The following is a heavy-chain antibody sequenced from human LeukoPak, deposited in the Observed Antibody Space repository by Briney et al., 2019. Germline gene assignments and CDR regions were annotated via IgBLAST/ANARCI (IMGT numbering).Heavy chain of an antibody. J-gene: IGHJ6*03. CDR2: INHSGST. D-gene: IGHD2-15*01. Sequence: SETLSLTCAVYGGSFSGYYWSWIRQPPGKGLEWIGEINHSGSTNYNPSLKSRVTISVDTSKNQFSLKLSSVTAADTAVYYCARGVPGRLLYYYYYMDVWGKGTTVTVSS. V-gene: IGHV4-34*01. CDR1: GGSFSGYY. CDR3: ARGVPGRLLYYYYYMDV.